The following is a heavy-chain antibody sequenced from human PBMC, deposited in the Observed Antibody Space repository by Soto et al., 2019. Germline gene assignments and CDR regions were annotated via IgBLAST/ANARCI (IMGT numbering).Heavy chain of an antibody. CDR1: GFSLCASGLY. J-gene: IGHJ4*02. V-gene: IGHV2-70*01. D-gene: IGHD3-10*01. CDR2: IDWDEDT. Sequence: SGRPVFNHTQTLRQTCTFTGFSLCASGLYVSWIRHPPGKALEGPATIDWDEDTYYRTSLKTRLTISKGTSKNQVVLTVTNMDPVDTATYYGARISAYYGSGSYYNLHFDYWGQGTLVTVSS. CDR3: ARISAYYGSGSYYNLHFDY.